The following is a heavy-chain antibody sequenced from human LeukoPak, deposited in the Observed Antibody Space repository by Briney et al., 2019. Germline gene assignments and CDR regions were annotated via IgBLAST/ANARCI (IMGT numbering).Heavy chain of an antibody. CDR2: IYPGDSDT. J-gene: IGHJ4*02. D-gene: IGHD3-22*01. CDR1: GYSFTSYW. V-gene: IGHV5-51*01. CDR3: ARGAYSYYYDSSGSFDH. Sequence: GESLKISCKGSGYSFTSYWIGWVRQMPGKGLEWMGIIYPGDSDTRYSPSFQGQVTISADKSISSAYLQWSSLKASDTAMYYCARGAYSYYYDSSGSFDHWGQGTLVTVSS.